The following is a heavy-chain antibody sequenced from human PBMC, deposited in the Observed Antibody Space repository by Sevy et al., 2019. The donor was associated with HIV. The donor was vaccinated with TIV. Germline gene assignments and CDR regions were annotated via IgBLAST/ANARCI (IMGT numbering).Heavy chain of an antibody. Sequence: ASVKVSCKASGYTFPSYGISWVRQAPGQGPEWMGWISVYNVNTNYAQKLQGRVSMTTDTSTSTAYMELRSLRSDDTAVYYCARDDCSRTSCHGSLLYWGQGTLVTVSS. D-gene: IGHD2-2*01. V-gene: IGHV1-18*01. CDR3: ARDDCSRTSCHGSLLY. CDR2: ISVYNVNT. J-gene: IGHJ4*02. CDR1: GYTFPSYG.